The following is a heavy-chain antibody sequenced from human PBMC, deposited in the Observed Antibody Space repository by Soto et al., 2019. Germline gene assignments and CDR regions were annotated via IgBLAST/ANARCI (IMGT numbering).Heavy chain of an antibody. D-gene: IGHD3-3*01. CDR3: AKDTPYYDFWSGFVY. J-gene: IGHJ4*02. CDR2: ISGSGGST. CDR1: GFTFSSYA. V-gene: IGHV3-23*01. Sequence: GGSPRLSCAASGFTFSSYAMSWVRQAPGKGLEWVSAISGSGGSTYYADSVKGRFTISRENSKNTLYLQMNSLRAEDTAVYYCAKDTPYYDFWSGFVYWGQGTLVTVSS.